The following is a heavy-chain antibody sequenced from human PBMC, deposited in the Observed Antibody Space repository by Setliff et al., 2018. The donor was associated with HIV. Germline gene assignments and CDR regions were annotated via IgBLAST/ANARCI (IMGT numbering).Heavy chain of an antibody. CDR2: IYNGGAS. Sequence: LSLTCTVSGGSISSRAYYWGWIRQPPGKGLEWIGTIYNGGASHYNPSLKSRVIIFLDPSKNQFSLELTSVTAANTAVYYCAREAPSEPTRYYNFWSGYPDWFDPWGPGTLVTVSS. CDR1: GGSISSRAYY. D-gene: IGHD3-3*01. J-gene: IGHJ5*02. CDR3: AREAPSEPTRYYNFWSGYPDWFDP. V-gene: IGHV4-39*07.